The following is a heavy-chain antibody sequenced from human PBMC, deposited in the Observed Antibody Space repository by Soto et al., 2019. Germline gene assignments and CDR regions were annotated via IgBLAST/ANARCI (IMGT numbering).Heavy chain of an antibody. J-gene: IGHJ3*02. D-gene: IGHD3-10*01. V-gene: IGHV4-59*01. CDR1: GGSISSYY. CDR2: IYYSGST. Sequence: SETLSLTCTVSGGSISSYYWSWIRQPPGKGLEWIGYIYYSGSTNYNPSLKSQVTISVDTSKNQFSLKLSSVTAADTAVYYCARAGSYYNKNAFDIWGQGTMVTVS. CDR3: ARAGSYYNKNAFDI.